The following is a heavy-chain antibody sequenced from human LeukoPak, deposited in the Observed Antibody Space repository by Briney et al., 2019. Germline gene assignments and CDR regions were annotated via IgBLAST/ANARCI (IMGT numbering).Heavy chain of an antibody. J-gene: IGHJ3*02. CDR3: ARDRISINALDM. Sequence: PSETLSLTCTVSGASVSGHYLTWIRQPPGKGLEWIGYISHIGSTNYNPSLKSRVTISVDTSKNQFSLKLTSVTAADTAFYYCARDRISINALDMWGQGTMVTVSS. V-gene: IGHV4-59*02. CDR1: GASVSGHY. D-gene: IGHD1-14*01. CDR2: ISHIGST.